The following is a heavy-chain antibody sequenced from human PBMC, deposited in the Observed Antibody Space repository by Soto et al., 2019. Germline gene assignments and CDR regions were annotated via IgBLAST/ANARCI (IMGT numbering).Heavy chain of an antibody. CDR2: FDPEDGET. J-gene: IGHJ5*02. V-gene: IGHV1-24*01. D-gene: IGHD6-13*01. CDR1: GYTLTELS. CDR3: ATVLPIAAAGTGWFDP. Sequence: ASVKVSCKVSGYTLTELSMHWVRQAPGKGLEWMGGFDPEDGETIYAQKFQGRVTMTEDTSTDTAYMELSSLRSEDTAVYYCATVLPIAAAGTGWFDPWGQGTLVPVSS.